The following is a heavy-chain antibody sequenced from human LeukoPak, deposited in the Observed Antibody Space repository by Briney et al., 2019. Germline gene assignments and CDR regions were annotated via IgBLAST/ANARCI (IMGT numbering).Heavy chain of an antibody. Sequence: SETLSLTCTVSGGSISSYYWSWIRQPAGKGLEWIGRIYTSGSTNYNPSLKSRVTMSVDTSKNQFSLKLSSVTAADTAVYYCTRSQLLNYYDSSGANWFDPWGQGTLVTASS. CDR1: GGSISSYY. CDR2: IYTSGST. D-gene: IGHD3-22*01. V-gene: IGHV4-4*07. CDR3: TRSQLLNYYDSSGANWFDP. J-gene: IGHJ5*02.